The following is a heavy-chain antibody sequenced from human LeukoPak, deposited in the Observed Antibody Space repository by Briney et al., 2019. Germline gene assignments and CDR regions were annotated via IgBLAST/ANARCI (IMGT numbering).Heavy chain of an antibody. V-gene: IGHV3-23*01. CDR1: GFTFSSYA. Sequence: PGGSLRLSCAASGFTFSSYAMSWVRQAPGKGLEWVSVISGSGGSTYYADSVKGRSTIFRDNSKNTLYLQMNSLRAENTAVYYCARDLRLNAFDIWGQGTMVTVSS. CDR2: ISGSGGST. CDR3: ARDLRLNAFDI. J-gene: IGHJ3*02. D-gene: IGHD6-19*01.